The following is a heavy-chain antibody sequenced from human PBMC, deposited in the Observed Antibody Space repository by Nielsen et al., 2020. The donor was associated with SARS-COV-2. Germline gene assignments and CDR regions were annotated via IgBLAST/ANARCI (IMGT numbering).Heavy chain of an antibody. CDR2: ISGSGGST. Sequence: GESLKISCAASGFTFSSYAMSWVRQAPGKGLEWVSAISGSGGSTYYADSVKGRFTISRDNAKNSLYLQMNSLRVEDTAVYYCAIIWSGYTDAFDIWGQGTMVTVSS. V-gene: IGHV3-23*01. J-gene: IGHJ3*02. D-gene: IGHD3-3*01. CDR1: GFTFSSYA. CDR3: AIIWSGYTDAFDI.